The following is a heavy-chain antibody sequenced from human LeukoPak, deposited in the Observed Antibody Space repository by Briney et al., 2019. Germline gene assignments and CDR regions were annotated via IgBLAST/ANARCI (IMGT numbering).Heavy chain of an antibody. CDR2: IRGKAYGGAT. CDR1: GFTFGAHS. Sequence: GGSLRLSCTGSGFTFGAHSMDWVRQAPGKGPEWVGFIRGKAYGGATGYTASVKGRFTISRDDSKSIVYLQMNSLRTEDTAVYYCICLTDPFDYWGQGSLVTVSS. V-gene: IGHV3-49*04. CDR3: ICLTDPFDY. J-gene: IGHJ4*02.